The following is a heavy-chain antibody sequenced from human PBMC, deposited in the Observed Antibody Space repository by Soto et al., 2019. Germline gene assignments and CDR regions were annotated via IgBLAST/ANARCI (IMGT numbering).Heavy chain of an antibody. CDR3: AVVGDAFDI. CDR1: GFTFSSYG. J-gene: IGHJ3*02. V-gene: IGHV3-33*01. Sequence: QVQLVESGGGVVQPGRSLRLSCAASGFTFSSYGMHWVRQAPGKGLEWVAVIWYDGSNKYYADSVKGRFTISRDNSKNTLYLQMNSLRAEDTAVYYCAVVGDAFDIWGQGTMVTVSS. CDR2: IWYDGSNK. D-gene: IGHD1-26*01.